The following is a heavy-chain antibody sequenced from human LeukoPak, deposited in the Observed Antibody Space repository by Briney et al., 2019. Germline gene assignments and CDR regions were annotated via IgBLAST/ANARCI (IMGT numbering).Heavy chain of an antibody. CDR2: IYPGDSGP. J-gene: IGHJ3*01. CDR1: GYSFTSYC. V-gene: IGHV5-51*01. Sequence: RGESLKISCKVSGYSFTSYCIGWVRQMPGKGLEWMGTIYPGDSGPTYSPSFQGQVTISVDKSINTAYLQWSSLQASDTAMYYCGMSGDRVPLQDDVFDVWGQGTMVTVST. D-gene: IGHD1-26*01. CDR3: GMSGDRVPLQDDVFDV.